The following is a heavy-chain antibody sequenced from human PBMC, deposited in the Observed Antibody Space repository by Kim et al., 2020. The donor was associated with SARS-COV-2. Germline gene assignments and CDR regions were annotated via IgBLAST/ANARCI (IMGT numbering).Heavy chain of an antibody. D-gene: IGHD5-12*01. CDR3: TRRGWLQSYCFGY. Sequence: YSPSIQGRVTISADKSIGTAYLQWSSLKASDTAMYYCTRRGWLQSYCFGYWGQGTLVTVSS. V-gene: IGHV5-51*01. J-gene: IGHJ4*02.